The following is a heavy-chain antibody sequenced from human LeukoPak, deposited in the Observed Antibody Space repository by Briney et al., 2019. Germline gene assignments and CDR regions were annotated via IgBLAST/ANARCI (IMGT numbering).Heavy chain of an antibody. CDR3: AKDVYSSSATNWFDP. CDR2: ISGSGGST. D-gene: IGHD6-13*01. Sequence: GGSLRLSCAASGFTFSSYAMSWVRQAPGKGLEWVSAISGSGGSTYYADSVKGRFTISRDNSKNTLYLQMNSLRAEDTAVYYCAKDVYSSSATNWFDPWGQGTLVTVSS. J-gene: IGHJ5*02. V-gene: IGHV3-23*01. CDR1: GFTFSSYA.